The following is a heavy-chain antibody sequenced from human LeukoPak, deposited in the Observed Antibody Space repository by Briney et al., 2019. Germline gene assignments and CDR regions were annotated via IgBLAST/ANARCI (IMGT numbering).Heavy chain of an antibody. CDR1: GFTFSDHY. CDR2: TKNKANSYTT. J-gene: IGHJ6*04. Sequence: GGSLRLSCAASGFTFSDHYMDWVRQAPGKGLEWVGRTKNKANSYTTQYAASVKGRFTISGDDSKNSLYLQMNSLKTEDTAVYYCARGSSGVTISSYGMDVWGKGTTVTVSS. CDR3: ARGSSGVTISSYGMDV. D-gene: IGHD3-9*01. V-gene: IGHV3-72*01.